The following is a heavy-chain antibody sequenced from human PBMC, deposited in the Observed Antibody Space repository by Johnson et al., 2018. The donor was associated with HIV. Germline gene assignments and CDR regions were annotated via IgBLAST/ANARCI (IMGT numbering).Heavy chain of an antibody. V-gene: IGHV3-30*04. CDR3: ARGIIVSPDAFDF. CDR1: GFNFSSYD. J-gene: IGHJ3*01. Sequence: QVQLVESGGGVVQPGRSLRLSCVVSGFNFSSYDIDWVRQAPGKGLEWLAAISYDGSNKFYADSVQVRFTISRDNSKNTLYLQMNSLRREDTAVYYCARGIIVSPDAFDFWGLGTRVTVSS. D-gene: IGHD5/OR15-5a*01. CDR2: ISYDGSNK.